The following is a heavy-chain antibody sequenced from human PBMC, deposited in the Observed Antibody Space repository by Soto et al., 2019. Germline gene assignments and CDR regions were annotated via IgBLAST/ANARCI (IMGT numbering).Heavy chain of an antibody. CDR3: ARVEATKLSSSTTHDAVTPFDY. V-gene: IGHV4-39*01. CDR2: IYYSGST. D-gene: IGHD2-2*01. Sequence: PSETLSLTCTVSGGSISSSSYYWGWIRQPPGKGLEWIGSIYYSGSTYYNPSLKSRVTISVDTSKNQFSLKLSSVTAADTAVYYCARVEATKLSSSTTHDAVTPFDYWGQGTLVTVSS. J-gene: IGHJ4*02. CDR1: GGSISSSSYY.